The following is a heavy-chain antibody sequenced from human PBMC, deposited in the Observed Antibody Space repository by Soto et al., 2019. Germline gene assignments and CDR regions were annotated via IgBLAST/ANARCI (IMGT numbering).Heavy chain of an antibody. CDR3: ANSVVVAATSSSDY. Sequence: GGSKRLSCTASGFPISSYAMSWVRQDTGKGLEWVSAISGSGGSTYYADSVKGRFTISRDNSKNTLYLQMNSLRAEDTAVYYCANSVVVAATSSSDYWGQGTLVTVSS. J-gene: IGHJ4*02. CDR2: ISGSGGST. D-gene: IGHD2-15*01. V-gene: IGHV3-23*01. CDR1: GFPISSYA.